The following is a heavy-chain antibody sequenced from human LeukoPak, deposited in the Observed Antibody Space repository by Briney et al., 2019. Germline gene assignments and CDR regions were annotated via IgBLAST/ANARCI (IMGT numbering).Heavy chain of an antibody. CDR2: INTNTGNP. J-gene: IGHJ4*02. CDR1: GYTFTSYA. D-gene: IGHD2-2*02. V-gene: IGHV7-4-1*02. Sequence: ASVRVSCKASGYTFTSYAMNWVRQAPGQGLEWMGWINTNTGNPTYAQGFTGRFVFSLDTSVSTAYLQISSLKAEDTAVYYCARAFIEYCSSTSCYTHFDYWGQGTLVTVSS. CDR3: ARAFIEYCSSTSCYTHFDY.